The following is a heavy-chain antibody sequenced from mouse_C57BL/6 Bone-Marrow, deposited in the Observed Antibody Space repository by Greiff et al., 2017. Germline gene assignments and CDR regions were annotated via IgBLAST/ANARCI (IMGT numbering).Heavy chain of an antibody. V-gene: IGHV1-80*01. J-gene: IGHJ3*01. CDR2: LFPGDGDT. CDR3: ARGAY. CDR1: GYAFSSYW. Sequence: QVHVKQSGAELVKPGASVKISCKASGYAFSSYWMNWVNQRPGKGLEWIGQLFPGDGDTNYNGKFKGKATLTADKSSSTAYMQLSSLTSEDSAVYFCARGAYWGQGTLVTVSA.